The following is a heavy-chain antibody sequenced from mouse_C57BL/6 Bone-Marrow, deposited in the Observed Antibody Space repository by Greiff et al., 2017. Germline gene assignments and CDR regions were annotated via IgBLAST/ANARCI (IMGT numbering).Heavy chain of an antibody. Sequence: QVQLQQPGAELVKPGASVKLSCKASGYTFTSYWMQWVKQRPGQGLEWIGEIDPSDSYTNYNQKFKGKATLTVNKSSSTAYMQLSSLTSEYSAVYYFARETGTTYYFAMDYWGQGTSVTVSS. CDR2: IDPSDSYT. D-gene: IGHD4-1*01. CDR3: ARETGTTYYFAMDY. V-gene: IGHV1-50*01. J-gene: IGHJ4*01. CDR1: GYTFTSYW.